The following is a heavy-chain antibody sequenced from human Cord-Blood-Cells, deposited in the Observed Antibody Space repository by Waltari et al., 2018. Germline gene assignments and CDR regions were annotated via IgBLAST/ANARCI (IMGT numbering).Heavy chain of an antibody. CDR1: GGSTRSFY. CDR3: ARQAGDYYYYGMDV. J-gene: IGHJ6*02. CDR2: IYTSGST. D-gene: IGHD4-17*01. V-gene: IGHV4-4*07. Sequence: QVQLQESGPGLVKPSGTLSLTCTVPGGSTRSFYWGWLLPPAGKGLEWIGRIYTSGSTNYNPSLKSRVTMSVDTSKNQFSLKLSSVTAADTAVYDCARQAGDYYYYGMDVWGQGTTVTVSS.